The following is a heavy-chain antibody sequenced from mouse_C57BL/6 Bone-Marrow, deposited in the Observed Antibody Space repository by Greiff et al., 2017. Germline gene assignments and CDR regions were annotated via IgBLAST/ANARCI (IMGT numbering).Heavy chain of an antibody. CDR3: ARWAGRGAMDY. CDR1: GFTFSSFG. Sequence: EVQGVESGGGLVQPGGSRKLSCAASGFTFSSFGMHWVRQAPEKGLEWVAYISSGSSTIYYADKVKGRFTISRDNPKNTLFLQMTSLRSEDTARYYCARWAGRGAMDYWGQGTSVTVSS. J-gene: IGHJ4*01. D-gene: IGHD3-2*02. CDR2: ISSGSSTI. V-gene: IGHV5-17*02.